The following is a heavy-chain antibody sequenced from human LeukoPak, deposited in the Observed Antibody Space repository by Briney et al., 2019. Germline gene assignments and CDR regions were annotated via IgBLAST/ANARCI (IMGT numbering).Heavy chain of an antibody. CDR1: GFTFNNYY. CDR2: ISSSSSTI. Sequence: GGSLRLSCAASGFTFNNYYMSWVRQAPGKGLECVSCISSSSSTIYYADSVKGRFTISRDSSRNTLFLHMNTLRAEDTAIYYCAKDRTVGASYWYFDLWGRGTLVTVSS. J-gene: IGHJ2*01. CDR3: AKDRTVGASYWYFDL. D-gene: IGHD1-26*01. V-gene: IGHV3-48*01.